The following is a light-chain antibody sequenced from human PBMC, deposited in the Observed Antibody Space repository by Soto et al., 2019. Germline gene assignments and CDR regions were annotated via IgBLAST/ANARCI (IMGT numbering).Light chain of an antibody. CDR3: QSYDSSLSGSWV. V-gene: IGLV1-40*01. J-gene: IGLJ3*02. CDR2: GNS. Sequence: QAVVTQPPSVSGAPGQRVTISCTGSSSNIGAGYDVHWYQQLPGTAPKPLIYGNSNRPSGVPDRFSGSKSGTSASLAITGLQAEDEADYYCQSYDSSLSGSWVFGGGTKLTVL. CDR1: SSNIGAGYD.